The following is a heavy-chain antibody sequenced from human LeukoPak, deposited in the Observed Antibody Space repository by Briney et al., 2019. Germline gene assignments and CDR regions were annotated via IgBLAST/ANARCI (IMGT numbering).Heavy chain of an antibody. V-gene: IGHV4-30-4*01. CDR3: ARWSSSDFDY. Sequence: SQTLSLTCTVSGGSISSGEYYWSWIRQPPGKGLEWIGYIYYTGSTYYNPSLKSRVTISVDTSKNHFSLTLTSVTAADTAVYYCARWSSSDFDYWGQGTLVTVSS. J-gene: IGHJ4*02. D-gene: IGHD3-10*01. CDR1: GGSISSGEYY. CDR2: IYYTGST.